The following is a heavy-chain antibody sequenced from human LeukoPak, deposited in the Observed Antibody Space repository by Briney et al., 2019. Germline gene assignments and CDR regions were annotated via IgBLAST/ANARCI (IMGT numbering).Heavy chain of an antibody. CDR1: GFTFNNYD. Sequence: GGTLRLSCAASGFTFNNYDITWVRQAPGKGLERVSKISGSGGTTYYADSVKGRFTISRDNSKNTLYLQMNSLRAEDTAVYYCAELGITMIGGVWGKGTTVTISS. D-gene: IGHD3-10*02. CDR2: ISGSGGTT. CDR3: AELGITMIGGV. J-gene: IGHJ6*04. V-gene: IGHV3-23*01.